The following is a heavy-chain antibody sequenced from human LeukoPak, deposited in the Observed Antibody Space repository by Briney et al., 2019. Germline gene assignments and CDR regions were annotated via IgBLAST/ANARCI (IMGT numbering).Heavy chain of an antibody. J-gene: IGHJ2*01. D-gene: IGHD3-9*01. Sequence: PSETLSLTCTVSGYSISSGYYWGWIRQPPGKGLVWIGSIYHSGSTYYNPSLKSRVTISVDTSKNQFSLKLSSVTAADTAVYYCARVLALRYFDWPSSNWYFDLWGRGTLVTVSS. V-gene: IGHV4-38-2*02. CDR2: IYHSGST. CDR1: GYSISSGYY. CDR3: ARVLALRYFDWPSSNWYFDL.